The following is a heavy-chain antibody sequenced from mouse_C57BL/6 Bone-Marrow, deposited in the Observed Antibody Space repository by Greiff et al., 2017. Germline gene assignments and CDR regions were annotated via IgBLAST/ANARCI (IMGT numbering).Heavy chain of an antibody. J-gene: IGHJ2*01. CDR3: AREYYDYYFDA. CDR1: GISITTGNYR. D-gene: IGHD2-4*01. Sequence: VQLQQSGPGLVKPSQTVFLTCTVTGISITTGNYRWSWIRQFPGNKLEWIGYIYYSGNITYNPSLTSRTTITIDTPKYQFFLEMTSLTAEDTATYYCAREYYDYYFDAWGQGNTLTVSS. CDR2: IYYSGNI. V-gene: IGHV3-5*01.